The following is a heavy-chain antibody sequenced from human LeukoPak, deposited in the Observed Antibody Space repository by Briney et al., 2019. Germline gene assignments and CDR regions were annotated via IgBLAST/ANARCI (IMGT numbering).Heavy chain of an antibody. Sequence: SETLSLTCTVSGGSISSYYWSWIRQPPGKGLEWIGYSSYSGSTNYNPSLKSRVTISVDTSKKQFSLKLSSATTADTAVYYCARDGLDRPFDLWGRGTLVTVSP. D-gene: IGHD3/OR15-3a*01. V-gene: IGHV4-59*01. J-gene: IGHJ2*01. CDR2: SSYSGST. CDR3: ARDGLDRPFDL. CDR1: GGSISSYY.